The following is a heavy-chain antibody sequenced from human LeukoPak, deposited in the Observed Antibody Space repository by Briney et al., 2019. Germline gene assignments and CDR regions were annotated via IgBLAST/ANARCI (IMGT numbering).Heavy chain of an antibody. V-gene: IGHV4-34*01. J-gene: IGHJ4*02. Sequence: PSETLSLTCAVYGGSFSGYYWSWIRQPPGKGLEWIGEINHSGSTNYNPSLESRVTISVDTSKNQFSLKLSSVTAADTAVYYCARGHDIVATIWGQGTLVTVSS. D-gene: IGHD5-12*01. CDR3: ARGHDIVATI. CDR2: INHSGST. CDR1: GGSFSGYY.